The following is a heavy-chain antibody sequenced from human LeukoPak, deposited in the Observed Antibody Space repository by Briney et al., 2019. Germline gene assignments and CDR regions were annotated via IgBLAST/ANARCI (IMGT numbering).Heavy chain of an antibody. D-gene: IGHD2-2*01. CDR1: EYTFTGYY. Sequence: GPSVKVSCKASEYTFTGYYMQWVRQAPGQGLEWMGRINPNSGGTDYAQKFQGRVTMTRDTSISTAYMELSRLRSDDTAMYYCVRDRGGYCSRANCRAGWFDPWGQGTLVTVSS. J-gene: IGHJ5*02. CDR3: VRDRGGYCSRANCRAGWFDP. CDR2: INPNSGGT. V-gene: IGHV1-2*06.